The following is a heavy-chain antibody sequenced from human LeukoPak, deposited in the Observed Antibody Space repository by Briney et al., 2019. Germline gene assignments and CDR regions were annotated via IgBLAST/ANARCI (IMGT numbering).Heavy chain of an antibody. CDR1: GGTFSSYA. D-gene: IGHD1-26*01. Sequence: SVKVSCKASGGTFSSYAISWVRQAPGQGLEWMGRIIPIFGIANYAQEFQVRVTITADKSTSTAYMELSSLRSEDPAVYYCASTSGSYSEGIWGYYYYGMDVWGQGTTVTVSS. V-gene: IGHV1-69*04. J-gene: IGHJ6*02. CDR2: IIPIFGIA. CDR3: ASTSGSYSEGIWGYYYYGMDV.